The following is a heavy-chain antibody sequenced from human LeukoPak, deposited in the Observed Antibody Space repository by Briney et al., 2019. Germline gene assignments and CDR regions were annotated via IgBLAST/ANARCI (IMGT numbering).Heavy chain of an antibody. CDR1: GGSISSYY. V-gene: IGHV4-39*01. Sequence: SETLSLTCTVSGGSISSYYWGWIRQPPGKGREWIGSIYYSGSTYYNPSLKSRVTISVDTSKSQFSLKLSSVTAADTAVYYCAILTVTIDYWGQGTLVTVSS. D-gene: IGHD4-11*01. J-gene: IGHJ4*02. CDR2: IYYSGST. CDR3: AILTVTIDY.